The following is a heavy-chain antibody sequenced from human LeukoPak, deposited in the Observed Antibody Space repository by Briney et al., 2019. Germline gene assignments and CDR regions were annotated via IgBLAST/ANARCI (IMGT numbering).Heavy chain of an antibody. CDR3: ARNLGVYYYGMDV. V-gene: IGHV4-39*01. Sequence: SETLSLTCTVSGGSISSSSYYWGWIRQPPGKGLEWIGSIYYSGSTYYNPSLKSRVTISVDTSKNQFSLKLSSVTAADTAVYYCARNLGVYYYGMDVWGQGTTVTVSS. CDR2: IYYSGST. CDR1: GGSISSSSYY. J-gene: IGHJ6*02. D-gene: IGHD3-10*01.